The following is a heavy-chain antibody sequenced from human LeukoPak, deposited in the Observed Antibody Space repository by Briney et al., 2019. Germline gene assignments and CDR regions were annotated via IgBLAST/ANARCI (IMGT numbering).Heavy chain of an antibody. Sequence: GGSLRLSCAAAGFTFSGSAMHWVRQASGKGLEWVGRIRSKANDYATAYAASVKGRFTISRDDSKNTAYLQMNSLKTEDTAVYYCARDNDSRDPPHFDYWGQGTLVTVSS. D-gene: IGHD3-16*01. V-gene: IGHV3-73*01. CDR3: ARDNDSRDPPHFDY. J-gene: IGHJ4*02. CDR2: IRSKANDYAT. CDR1: GFTFSGSA.